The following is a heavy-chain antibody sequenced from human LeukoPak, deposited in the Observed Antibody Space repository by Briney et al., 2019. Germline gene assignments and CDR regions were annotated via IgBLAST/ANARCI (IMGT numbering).Heavy chain of an antibody. CDR2: ISYDGSNK. J-gene: IGHJ4*02. D-gene: IGHD2-2*02. CDR1: GFTFSSYG. V-gene: IGHV3-30*03. Sequence: GRSLRLSCAASGFTFSSYGMHWVRQAPGKGLEWVAVISYDGSNKYYADSVKGRFTISRDNSKNTLYLQMNSLRAEDTAVYYCARDDCSSTSCYKNFDYWGQGTLVTVSS. CDR3: ARDDCSSTSCYKNFDY.